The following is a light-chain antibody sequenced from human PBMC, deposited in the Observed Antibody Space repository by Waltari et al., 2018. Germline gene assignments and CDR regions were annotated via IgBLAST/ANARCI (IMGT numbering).Light chain of an antibody. CDR2: DAS. V-gene: IGKV3-11*01. J-gene: IGKJ2*02. CDR3: QQRSNWPPWT. CDR1: QSVSSY. Sequence: EIVLTQSPATLSLSPGERATLSCRASQSVSSYLAWYQQKPDQAPRLLIYDASNRATGIPARFSGSGSGTDFTLTISSLEPEDFAVYYCQQRSNWPPWTFGQGTKLEIK.